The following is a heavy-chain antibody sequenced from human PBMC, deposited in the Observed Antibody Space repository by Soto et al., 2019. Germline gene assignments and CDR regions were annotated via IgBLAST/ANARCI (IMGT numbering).Heavy chain of an antibody. Sequence: ASVKVSCKTSGYNFPNYGISWVRQAPGQGLEWMGWVSPYNGNKKYAESLQGRVAMTAVTFTSTVYMELRSLRSDDTAVYYCARGGDCSSTSCYTPNYYYGLDVWGQGTTVTVSS. CDR2: VSPYNGNK. D-gene: IGHD2-2*02. CDR3: ARGGDCSSTSCYTPNYYYGLDV. V-gene: IGHV1-18*01. J-gene: IGHJ6*02. CDR1: GYNFPNYG.